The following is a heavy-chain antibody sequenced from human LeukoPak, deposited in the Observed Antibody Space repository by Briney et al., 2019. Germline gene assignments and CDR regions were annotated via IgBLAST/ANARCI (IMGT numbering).Heavy chain of an antibody. CDR2: IYYSGST. CDR1: GGSFSGYY. J-gene: IGHJ4*02. V-gene: IGHV4-59*01. D-gene: IGHD2/OR15-2a*01. Sequence: PSETLSLTCAVYGGSFSGYYWSWIRQPPGKGLEWIGYIYYSGSTNYNPSLKSRVTISVKTSKNQFSLKLSSVTAADTAVYHCAGSPNLYYFDYWGQGTLVTVSS. CDR3: AGSPNLYYFDY.